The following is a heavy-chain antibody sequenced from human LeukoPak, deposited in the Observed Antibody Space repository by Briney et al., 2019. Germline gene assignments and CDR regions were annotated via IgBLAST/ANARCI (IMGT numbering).Heavy chain of an antibody. CDR3: ARDLIVPTASYDWFDP. CDR2: ISSSSDYI. CDR1: GFTFSSYT. J-gene: IGHJ5*02. D-gene: IGHD2-2*01. V-gene: IGHV3-21*01. Sequence: GGSLRLSCAASGFTFSSYTMNWVRQAPGKGLGWVSSISSSSDYIYYADSVKGRFTISRDNAKNSLYLQMNSLRAEDTAVYYCARDLIVPTASYDWFDPWGQGTLVTVSS.